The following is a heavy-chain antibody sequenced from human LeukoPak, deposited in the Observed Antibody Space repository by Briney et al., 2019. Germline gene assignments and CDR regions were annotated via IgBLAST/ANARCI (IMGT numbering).Heavy chain of an antibody. Sequence: GGSLRLSCAASGFTFSTYCMHWVRQAPGKGPMWVSRICPDGTVTNYADSVKARFIISRDNARNTVYLQMNSLRVEDTAVYYCTRDWRNLGYDYWGQGTLVTVSS. V-gene: IGHV3-74*01. CDR2: ICPDGTVT. CDR1: GFTFSTYC. J-gene: IGHJ4*02. CDR3: TRDWRNLGYDY. D-gene: IGHD5-12*01.